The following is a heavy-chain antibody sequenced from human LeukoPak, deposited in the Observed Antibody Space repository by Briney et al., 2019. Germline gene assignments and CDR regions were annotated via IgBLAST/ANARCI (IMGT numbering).Heavy chain of an antibody. CDR1: GFTFSSYA. V-gene: IGHV3-30-3*01. Sequence: GGSLGLSCAASGFTFSSYAMHWVRQAPGKGLEWVAVISYDGSNKYYADSVKGRFTISRDNSKNTLYLQMNSLRAEDKSVYYCAREGYSYGFAIDYWGQGTLVTVSS. CDR2: ISYDGSNK. D-gene: IGHD5-18*01. CDR3: AREGYSYGFAIDY. J-gene: IGHJ4*02.